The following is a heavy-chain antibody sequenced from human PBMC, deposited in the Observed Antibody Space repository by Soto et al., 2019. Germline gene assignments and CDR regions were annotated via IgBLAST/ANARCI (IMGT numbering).Heavy chain of an antibody. Sequence: GGYLRLSCAASGFTFSSYGMHWVRQAPGKGLEWVAVIWYDGSNKYYADSVKGRFTISRDNSKNTLFLQMNSLRAEDTAVYYCARDPYDWNDEPYWGQGTLVTVSS. J-gene: IGHJ4*02. V-gene: IGHV3-33*01. CDR1: GFTFSSYG. CDR2: IWYDGSNK. D-gene: IGHD1-1*01. CDR3: ARDPYDWNDEPY.